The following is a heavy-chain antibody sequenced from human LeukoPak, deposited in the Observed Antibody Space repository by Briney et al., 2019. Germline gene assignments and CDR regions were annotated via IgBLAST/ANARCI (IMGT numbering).Heavy chain of an antibody. CDR2: ISAYNRKT. CDR1: GYTFSSYG. V-gene: IGHV1-18*01. CDR3: ARGGTTHYFDY. J-gene: IGHJ4*02. D-gene: IGHD4-17*01. Sequence: ASVKVSCKASGYTFSSYGFSWVRQAPGQGLEWMGWISAYNRKTDYAQKLQGRVTMTTDTSTSTAYMELRSLRSDDTAVYYCARGGTTHYFDYWGQGTLVTVSS.